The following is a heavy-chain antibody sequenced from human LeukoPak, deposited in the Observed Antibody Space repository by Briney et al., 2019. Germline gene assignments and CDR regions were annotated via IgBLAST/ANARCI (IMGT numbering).Heavy chain of an antibody. CDR1: GYSFTSYW. V-gene: IGHV5-51*01. D-gene: IGHD5-12*01. CDR2: IYPGDSDT. CDR3: ARHGLYRGYSGYPSSDY. Sequence: GESLKISCKGSGYSFTSYWIGWARQMPGKGLEWMGIIYPGDSDTRYSPSFQGQVTISADKSISTAYLQWSSLKASDTAMYYCARHGLYRGYSGYPSSDYWGQGTLVTVSS. J-gene: IGHJ4*02.